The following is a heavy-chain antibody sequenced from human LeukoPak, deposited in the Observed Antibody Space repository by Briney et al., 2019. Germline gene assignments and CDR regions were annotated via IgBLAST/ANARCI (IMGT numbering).Heavy chain of an antibody. J-gene: IGHJ3*01. V-gene: IGHV3-74*01. Sequence: GGSLRLSCAASGFTFNNYWMHWVRQAPGMGLVWVSSIRFDGGDTAYADSAKGRFTISRDNAKNAMFLQMNNLRAEDTAVYYCAKEIDGFDVWGQGTLVTVSS. CDR1: GFTFNNYW. CDR2: IRFDGGDT. CDR3: AKEIDGFDV.